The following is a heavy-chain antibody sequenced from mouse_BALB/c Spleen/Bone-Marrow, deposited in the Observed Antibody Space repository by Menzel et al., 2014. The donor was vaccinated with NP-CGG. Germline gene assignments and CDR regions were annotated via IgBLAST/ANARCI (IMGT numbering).Heavy chain of an antibody. CDR3: ARGGGTLWPHFDY. CDR1: GYSITSGYY. J-gene: IGHJ2*01. D-gene: IGHD1-1*02. CDR2: ISYDGSN. V-gene: IGHV3-6*02. Sequence: VQLQQSGPGLVKPSQSLSLTCSVTGYSITSGYYWNWIRQFPGNKLEWMGYISYDGSNNYNPSLKNRISITRDTSKNQLFLKLNSVTTEDTATHYCARGGGTLWPHFDYWGQGTTLTVSS.